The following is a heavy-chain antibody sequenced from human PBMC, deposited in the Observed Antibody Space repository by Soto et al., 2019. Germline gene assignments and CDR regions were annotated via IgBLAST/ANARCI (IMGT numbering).Heavy chain of an antibody. J-gene: IGHJ6*02. CDR2: IVVGSGNT. V-gene: IGHV1-58*02. D-gene: IGHD6-6*01. Sequence: SVKVSCKASGFTFTSSAMQWVRQARGQRLEWIGWIVVGSGNTNYAQKFQERVTITRDISTSTAYMELSSLRSEDTAVYYCARDRKQLADYYYYGMDVWGQGTTVTVSS. CDR3: ARDRKQLADYYYYGMDV. CDR1: GFTFTSSA.